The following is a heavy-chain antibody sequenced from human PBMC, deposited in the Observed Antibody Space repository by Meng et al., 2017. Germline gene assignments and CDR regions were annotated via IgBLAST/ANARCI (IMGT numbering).Heavy chain of an antibody. V-gene: IGHV3-15*04. J-gene: IGHJ4*02. CDR3: ATGAAAADH. CDR2: IERKSDGGTI. CDR1: GLRFTYAW. D-gene: IGHD6-13*01. Sequence: EVELVESGGGLVKPGVSLRLSCVASGLRFTYAWMSWVRQAPGKGLEWVGRIERKSDGGTIYYAAPVKGRFTISRDDSKNTLYLQMDSLINEDTAVYFCATGAAAADHWGQGTLVTVSS.